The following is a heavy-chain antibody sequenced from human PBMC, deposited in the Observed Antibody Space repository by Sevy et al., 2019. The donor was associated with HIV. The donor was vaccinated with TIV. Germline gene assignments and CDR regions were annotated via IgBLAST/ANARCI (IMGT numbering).Heavy chain of an antibody. Sequence: GGSLRLSCVASGFTFSSYEMNWVRQAPGKGLEWVSYISNSGNIIYYEDSVKGRFTISRDNAKNLLYLQMNSLRAEDVDVYYCTREDGSRQYFQYWGQGTLVTVSS. D-gene: IGHD6-13*01. V-gene: IGHV3-48*03. CDR3: TREDGSRQYFQY. CDR1: GFTFSSYE. J-gene: IGHJ1*01. CDR2: ISNSGNII.